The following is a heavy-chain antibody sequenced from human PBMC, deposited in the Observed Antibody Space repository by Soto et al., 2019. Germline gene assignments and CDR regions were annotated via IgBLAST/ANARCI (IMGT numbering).Heavy chain of an antibody. Sequence: QVQLRESGPGLVKPSQTLLLTCSVSGASIAGGSYYWSWLRQPPGKGLEWIGNIPSRGRPSYHPSLASRSTISSDTSKNQLSLQLTSVTAADTAVYYCARDQYSGYDFALWGQGTLVTVSS. CDR1: GASIAGGSYY. CDR3: ARDQYSGYDFAL. V-gene: IGHV4-30-4*01. CDR2: IPSRGRP. J-gene: IGHJ5*02. D-gene: IGHD5-12*01.